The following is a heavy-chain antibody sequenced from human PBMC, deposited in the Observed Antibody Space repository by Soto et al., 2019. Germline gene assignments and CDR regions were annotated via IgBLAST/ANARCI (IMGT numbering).Heavy chain of an antibody. J-gene: IGHJ4*02. CDR1: GFTFSSYA. V-gene: IGHV3-23*01. CDR3: ARGGTGNIDY. Sequence: EVHLLESGGGLVQPGGSLRLSCAASGFTFSSYAMSWVRQAPGKGLEWVSTFSEDGGTTYYADSVKGRLTISRDNSKKTVNLQMNSLRVEDTAVYYCARGGTGNIDYWGQGTLVTVSS. CDR2: FSEDGGTT. D-gene: IGHD1-1*01.